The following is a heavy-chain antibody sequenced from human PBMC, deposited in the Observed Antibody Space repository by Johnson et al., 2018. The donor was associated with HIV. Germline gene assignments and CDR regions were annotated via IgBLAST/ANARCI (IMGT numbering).Heavy chain of an antibody. V-gene: IGHV3-13*01. CDR2: IGTAGDT. CDR1: GFTFSSYD. CDR3: AKDSRPQTFDI. Sequence: VQLVESGGGLVQPGGSLRLSCAASGFTFSSYDMHWVRQATGKGLEWVSAIGTAGDTYYPGSVKGRFTISRENAKNSLYLQMNSLRAGDTAVYYCAKDSRPQTFDIWGQGTMVTVSS. J-gene: IGHJ3*02.